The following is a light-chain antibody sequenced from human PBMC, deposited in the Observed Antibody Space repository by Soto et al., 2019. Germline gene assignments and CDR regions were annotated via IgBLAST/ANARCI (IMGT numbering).Light chain of an antibody. CDR2: DVS. Sequence: QSVLTQPASVSGSPGQSITISCTGASSDVGGFNFVSWYQQPPGKAPKLMIYDVSHRPSGVSNRFSGSKSGNTASLTIYGLQAEHEGDYYCTSYTPSTTIAFGPGTKVTVL. CDR3: TSYTPSTTIA. CDR1: SSDVGGFNF. J-gene: IGLJ1*01. V-gene: IGLV2-14*01.